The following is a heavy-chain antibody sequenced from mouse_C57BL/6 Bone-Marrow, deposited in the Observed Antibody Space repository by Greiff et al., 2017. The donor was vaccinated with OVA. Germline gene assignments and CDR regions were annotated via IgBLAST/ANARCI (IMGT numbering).Heavy chain of an antibody. Sequence: QVQLQQSGAELVKPGASVKMSCKASGYTFTSYWITWVKQRPGQGLEWIGDIYPGSGSTNYNEKFKSKATLTVDTSSSTAYMQLSSLTSEDSAVYYCARKDGSYWYFDVWGTGTTVTVSS. V-gene: IGHV1-55*01. J-gene: IGHJ1*03. D-gene: IGHD2-3*01. CDR2: IYPGSGST. CDR3: ARKDGSYWYFDV. CDR1: GYTFTSYW.